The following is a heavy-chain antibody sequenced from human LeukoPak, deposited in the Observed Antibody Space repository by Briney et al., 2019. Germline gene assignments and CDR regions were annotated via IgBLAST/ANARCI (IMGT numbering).Heavy chain of an antibody. CDR2: IYDSGST. J-gene: IGHJ4*02. Sequence: PSETLSLTCTVSGGSIRSSYYYWGWIRQPPGKGLEWIGSIYDSGSTYYNPSLKSRVTISVDTSKNQFSLKLNSVTAADTAVYYCARLRYYGDYVDYWGQGTLVTVSS. CDR1: GGSIRSSYYY. D-gene: IGHD4-17*01. CDR3: ARLRYYGDYVDY. V-gene: IGHV4-39*01.